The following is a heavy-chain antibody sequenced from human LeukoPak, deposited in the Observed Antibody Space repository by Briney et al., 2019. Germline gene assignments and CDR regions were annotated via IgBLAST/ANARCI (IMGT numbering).Heavy chain of an antibody. D-gene: IGHD2-15*01. CDR2: ISSTSSTI. CDR3: ARSHCSGGSYYFYYFDY. CDR1: GFAFRSFG. V-gene: IGHV3-48*01. J-gene: IGHJ4*02. Sequence: GGSPRLSCAASGFAFRSFGMNWVRQAPGKGLEWVSYISSTSSTIYYADSVKGRFTISRDNAKNSLYLQMSSLRAEDTAVYYCARSHCSGGSYYFYYFDYWGQGTLVTVSS.